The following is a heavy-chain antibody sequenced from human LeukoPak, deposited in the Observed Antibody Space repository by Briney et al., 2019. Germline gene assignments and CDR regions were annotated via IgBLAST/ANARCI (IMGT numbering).Heavy chain of an antibody. CDR2: MNPNSGNT. Sequence: ASVKVSCKASGYTFTSYDISWVRQATGQGLEWMGWMNPNSGNTGYAQKFQGRVTMTRNTSISTAYMELSSLRSEDTAVYYCAREVDILTVTYAFDIWGQGTMVTVSS. J-gene: IGHJ3*02. V-gene: IGHV1-8*01. CDR3: AREVDILTVTYAFDI. CDR1: GYTFTSYD. D-gene: IGHD3-9*01.